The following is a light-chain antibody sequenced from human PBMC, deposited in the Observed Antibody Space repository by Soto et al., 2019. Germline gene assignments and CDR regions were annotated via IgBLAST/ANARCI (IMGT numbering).Light chain of an antibody. Sequence: MVLILSLATLYLSLGERATLSCRASQSVSSYLACYQHKPAQAPRLLIEDASNRTTGIPARFSGSGSGTDFTLTISSLEPEDFAVYYCQQRSNWTPWTFGQGSNVDIK. V-gene: IGKV3-11*01. CDR2: DAS. CDR3: QQRSNWTPWT. CDR1: QSVSSY. J-gene: IGKJ1*01.